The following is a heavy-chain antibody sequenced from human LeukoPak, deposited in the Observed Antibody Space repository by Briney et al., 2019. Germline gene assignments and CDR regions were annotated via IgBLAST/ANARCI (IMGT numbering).Heavy chain of an antibody. V-gene: IGHV3-48*01. CDR3: VRVKGTYFDF. J-gene: IGHJ4*02. Sequence: PRGSLRLSCAVSGFPFSSYSMNWVRQAPGKGLEWVSYISASGSNIYYLDAVKGRFTVSRDNAMNSLFLQMDRPRAEDTAIYYCVRVKGTYFDFWGQGTLVTVSS. CDR1: GFPFSSYS. CDR2: ISASGSNI. D-gene: IGHD1-1*01.